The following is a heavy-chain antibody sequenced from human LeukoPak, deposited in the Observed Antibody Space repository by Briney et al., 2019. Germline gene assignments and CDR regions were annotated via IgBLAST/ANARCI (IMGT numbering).Heavy chain of an antibody. D-gene: IGHD5-18*01. CDR1: GFTFSSYW. Sequence: GGSLRLSCAASGFTFSSYWMTWVRQAPGKGLEWVANIKEDGSEKYYMDSVKGRFTISRDNARNSLYLEMNSLRAEDTAVYYCARCGYSLAHWFDPWGQGTLVTVSS. V-gene: IGHV3-7*05. J-gene: IGHJ5*02. CDR2: IKEDGSEK. CDR3: ARCGYSLAHWFDP.